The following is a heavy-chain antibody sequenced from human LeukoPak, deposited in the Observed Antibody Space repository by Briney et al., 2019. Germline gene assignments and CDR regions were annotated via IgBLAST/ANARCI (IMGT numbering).Heavy chain of an antibody. J-gene: IGHJ4*02. CDR2: ITSGSSHI. Sequence: PGGSLRLSCAASGFTFSSYNMNWVRQTPGQGLEWVSSITSGSSHIYYADSVKGRFTISRDNSKNTLYLQMNSLRAEDTAVYYCARGYDYYDSSGYYGDFFDYWGQGTLVTVSS. V-gene: IGHV3-21*01. CDR1: GFTFSSYN. D-gene: IGHD3-22*01. CDR3: ARGYDYYDSSGYYGDFFDY.